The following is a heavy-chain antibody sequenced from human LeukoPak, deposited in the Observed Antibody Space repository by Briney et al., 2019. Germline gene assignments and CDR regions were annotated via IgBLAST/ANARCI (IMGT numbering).Heavy chain of an antibody. J-gene: IGHJ6*02. CDR2: INPNSGGT. D-gene: IGHD2-2*02. CDR1: GYTFTGYY. V-gene: IGHV1-2*02. CDR3: ARVQGCSSTSCHNYYYSMDV. Sequence: EASVKVSCKASGYTFTGYYMHWVRQAPGQGLEWMGWINPNSGGTNYAQKFQGRVTMTRDTSISTAYMELSRLRSEDTAVYYCARVQGCSSTSCHNYYYSMDVWGQGTTVTVSS.